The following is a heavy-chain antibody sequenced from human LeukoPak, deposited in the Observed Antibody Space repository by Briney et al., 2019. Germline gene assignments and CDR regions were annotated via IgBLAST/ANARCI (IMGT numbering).Heavy chain of an antibody. CDR1: GFTFSSYA. V-gene: IGHV3-30-3*01. CDR3: ARDAIAAAWNPDCDY. D-gene: IGHD6-13*01. CDR2: ISYDGSNK. J-gene: IGHJ4*02. Sequence: GGPLRLSCAASGFTFSSYAMHWIRQAPGKGLEWVAVISYDGSNKYYADSVKGRFTISRDNSKNTLYLQMNSLRAEDTAVYYCARDAIAAAWNPDCDYWGQGTLVTVSS.